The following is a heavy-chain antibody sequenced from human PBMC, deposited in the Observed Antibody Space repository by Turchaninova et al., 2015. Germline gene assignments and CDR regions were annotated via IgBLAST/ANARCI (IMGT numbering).Heavy chain of an antibody. D-gene: IGHD6-19*01. CDR1: GFSFVKDG. V-gene: IGHV1-18*04. Sequence: QLHLVQSGPEVKKPGASVTVSCKASGFSFVKDGITWLRQAPGPGPEWMGWISTYTINTIFGHRVEGRSPCIGGPSTLTVNMELRDLRADDTAVYVCARGGWLPRTYFDFWGQGTLVTVSS. J-gene: IGHJ4*02. CDR3: ARGGWLPRTYFDF. CDR2: ISTYTINT.